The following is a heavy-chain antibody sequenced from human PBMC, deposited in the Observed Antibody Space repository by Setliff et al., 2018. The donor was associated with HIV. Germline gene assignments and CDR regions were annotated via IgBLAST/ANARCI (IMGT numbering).Heavy chain of an antibody. CDR2: ISGSGGST. Sequence: PGGSLRLSCVASGLTFNRYWMSWVRQVPGKGLEWVSAISGSGGSTYYADSVKGRFTISRDNSKNTLYLQMNTLRAEDTAVYYCAAVYTAVPGRSLDYWGQGTLVTVSS. V-gene: IGHV3-23*01. CDR3: AAVYTAVPGRSLDY. J-gene: IGHJ4*02. D-gene: IGHD6-19*01. CDR1: GLTFNRYW.